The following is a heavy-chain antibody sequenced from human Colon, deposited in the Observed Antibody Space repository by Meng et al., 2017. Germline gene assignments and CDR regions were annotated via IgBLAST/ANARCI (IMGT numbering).Heavy chain of an antibody. Sequence: QVQLQESGPGLVKPSGTLSLTCTVSGGSITSRDWWRWVRQTPGKGLEWIGETYQNGRPNYNPSLKSRVTISVDKSKNQFSLNMTSVTAADTAVYYCAREVVVAGTRNWLDPWGQGILVTVSS. CDR1: GGSITSRDW. CDR3: AREVVVAGTRNWLDP. J-gene: IGHJ5*02. D-gene: IGHD6-19*01. CDR2: TYQNGRP. V-gene: IGHV4-4*02.